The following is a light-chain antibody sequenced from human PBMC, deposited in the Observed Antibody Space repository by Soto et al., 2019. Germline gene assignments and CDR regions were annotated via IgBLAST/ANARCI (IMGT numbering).Light chain of an antibody. J-gene: IGKJ1*01. Sequence: DIQMTQSPSSLSASVGDRVTITCRASQGISTYLNWYQQKPGKAPKLLIYAASSLQSGVPSRFNGSGSETDFTLTISSLQPEHFATYSCQQSYSTTWTFGQGTKVDIK. CDR3: QQSYSTTWT. CDR1: QGISTY. CDR2: AAS. V-gene: IGKV1-39*01.